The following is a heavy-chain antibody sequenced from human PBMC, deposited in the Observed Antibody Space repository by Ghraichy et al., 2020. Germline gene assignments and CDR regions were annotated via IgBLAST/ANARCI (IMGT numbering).Heavy chain of an antibody. CDR1: GGSFSGYY. CDR3: ARVGGPLSKWLVRRYYYGMDV. Sequence: SETLSLTCAVYGGSFSGYYWSWIRQPPGKGLEWIGEINHSGSTNYNPSLKSRVTISVDTSKNQFSLKLSSVTAADTAVYYCARVGGPLSKWLVRRYYYGMDVWGQGTTVTVSS. V-gene: IGHV4-34*01. D-gene: IGHD6-19*01. J-gene: IGHJ6*02. CDR2: INHSGST.